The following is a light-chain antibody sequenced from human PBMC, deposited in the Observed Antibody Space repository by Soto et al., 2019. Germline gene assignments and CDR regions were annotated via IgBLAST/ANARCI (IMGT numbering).Light chain of an antibody. V-gene: IGKV3-20*01. Sequence: EVVLTQSPGTLSVSPGEGATVSWRAIQTVSSGVLAWYQQKVGQAHRLIIYGEYTRATGIEDRFSGSGSGTDFTLTIERMEPEDFAVYYCNPYYSSPTTFGGETQMDIK. CDR3: NPYYSSPTT. J-gene: IGKJ4*01. CDR2: GEY. CDR1: QTVSSGV.